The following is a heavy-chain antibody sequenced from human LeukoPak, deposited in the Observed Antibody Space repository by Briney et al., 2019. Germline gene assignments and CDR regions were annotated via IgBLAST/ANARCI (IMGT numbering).Heavy chain of an antibody. Sequence: QAGGSLRLSCATSGFIFSTYALSWVRQAPGKGLEWASRISGSGGSTYNADSVKRRFTISRDSSKNTLYLQMNSLRAEDTAIYYCARVIRAARGKGYFDYWGQGTLVTVSS. J-gene: IGHJ4*02. V-gene: IGHV3-23*01. D-gene: IGHD6-13*01. CDR2: ISGSGGST. CDR3: ARVIRAARGKGYFDY. CDR1: GFIFSTYA.